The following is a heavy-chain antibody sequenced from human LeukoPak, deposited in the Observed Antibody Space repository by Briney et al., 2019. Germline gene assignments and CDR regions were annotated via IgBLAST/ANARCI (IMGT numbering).Heavy chain of an antibody. V-gene: IGHV3-15*01. CDR3: TTDFRGDYVVYYYYYGMDV. J-gene: IGHJ6*02. CDR1: GFTFINAW. D-gene: IGHD4-17*01. Sequence: GGSLRLSCAASGFTFINAWMSWVRQAPGKGLEWVGRIKSKTDGGTTDYAAPVKGRFTISRDDSKNTLYLQMNSLKTEDTAVYYCTTDFRGDYVVYYYYYGMDVWGQGTTVTVSS. CDR2: IKSKTDGGTT.